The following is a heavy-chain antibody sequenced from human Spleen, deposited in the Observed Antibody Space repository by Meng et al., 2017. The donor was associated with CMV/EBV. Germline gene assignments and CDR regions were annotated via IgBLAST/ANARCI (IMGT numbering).Heavy chain of an antibody. CDR1: GVSFSRYY. D-gene: IGHD5-18*01. V-gene: IGHV4-34*01. CDR2: IYYSGST. Sequence: QGQRQAGGVGLLKPSESLSLTCAVYGVSFSRYYWSWIRQPPGKGLEWIGYIYYSGSTYYNPSLKSRVTISVDTSKNQFSLKLSSVTAADTAVYYCAREGYAEAFDYWGQGTLVTVSS. J-gene: IGHJ4*02. CDR3: AREGYAEAFDY.